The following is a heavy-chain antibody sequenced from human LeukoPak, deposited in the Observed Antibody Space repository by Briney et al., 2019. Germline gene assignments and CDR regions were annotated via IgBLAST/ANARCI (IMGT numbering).Heavy chain of an antibody. D-gene: IGHD1-26*01. CDR2: IYYSGST. V-gene: IGHV4-39*01. CDR1: GGSISSSGYY. CDR3: ARHEYTGSYYGLSWFDP. J-gene: IGHJ5*02. Sequence: SETLSLTCTVSGGSISSSGYYWGWIRQPPGKGLEWIASIYYSGSTYYNPSLKSRVTISVDTSKNQLSLKLSSLTAADTAVYYCARHEYTGSYYGLSWFDPWGQGTLVTVSS.